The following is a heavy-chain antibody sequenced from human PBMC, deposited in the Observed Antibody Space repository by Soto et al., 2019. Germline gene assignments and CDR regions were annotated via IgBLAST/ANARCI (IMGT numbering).Heavy chain of an antibody. CDR3: AHVYGGYDNFDY. CDR2: IYWDDDK. CDR1: GFSLSTSGVG. J-gene: IGHJ4*02. D-gene: IGHD5-12*01. Sequence: QITLKESGPTLVKPTQTLTQTSTFSGFSLSTSGVGVGWIRQPPGKALEWLALIYWDDDKRYSPSLKSRLTITKDTSKNQVVLTMTNMDPVDTSTYYCAHVYGGYDNFDYWGQGTLVTVSS. V-gene: IGHV2-5*02.